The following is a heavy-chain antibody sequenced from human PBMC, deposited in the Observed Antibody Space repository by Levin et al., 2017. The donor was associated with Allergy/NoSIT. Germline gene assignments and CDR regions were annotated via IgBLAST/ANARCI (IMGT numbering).Heavy chain of an antibody. J-gene: IGHJ4*02. D-gene: IGHD2-15*01. Sequence: GGSLRLSCAASGFTFSSYGMHWVRQAPGKGLEWVAVISYDGSNKYYADSVKGRFTISRDNSKNTLYLQMNSLRAEDTAVYYCARKDEYYLDYWGQGTLVTVSS. CDR1: GFTFSSYG. CDR2: ISYDGSNK. V-gene: IGHV3-30*03. CDR3: ARKDEYYLDY.